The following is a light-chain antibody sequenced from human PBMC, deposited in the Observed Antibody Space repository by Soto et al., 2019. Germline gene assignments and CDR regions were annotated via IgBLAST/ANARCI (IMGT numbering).Light chain of an antibody. CDR2: GAS. CDR3: KQYHNSPQWP. V-gene: IGKV3-15*01. CDR1: QSVSSN. Sequence: EIGMTQSPATLSVSPGERATLSCRASQSVSSNLAWYQQKPGQAPRLLIYGASTRATGIPARFSGSGSGTEFTLTISSLQSEDFAVYYCKQYHNSPQWPFGQGTKVAIK. J-gene: IGKJ1*01.